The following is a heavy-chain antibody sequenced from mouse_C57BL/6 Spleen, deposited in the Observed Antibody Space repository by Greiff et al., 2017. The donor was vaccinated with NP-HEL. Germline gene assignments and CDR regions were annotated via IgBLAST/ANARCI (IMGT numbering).Heavy chain of an antibody. CDR2: ISDGGSYT. CDR1: GFTFSSYA. Sequence: EVQRVESGGGLVKPGGSPKISCAASGFTFSSYAMSWVRQTPEKRLEWVATISDGGSYTYYPDNVKGRFTISRDNAKNNLYLQMSHLKSEDTAMYYCARDGGYFDYWGQGTTLTVSS. J-gene: IGHJ2*01. V-gene: IGHV5-4*01. CDR3: ARDGGYFDY.